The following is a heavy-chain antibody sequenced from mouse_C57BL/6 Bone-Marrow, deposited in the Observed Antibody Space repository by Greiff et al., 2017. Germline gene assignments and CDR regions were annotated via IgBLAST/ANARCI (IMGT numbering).Heavy chain of an antibody. Sequence: VQLQQPGAELVKPGASVKLSCKASGYTFTSYWMQWVKQRPGQGLEWIGEIDPSDSYTNYNQKFKGKATLTVDTSSSTAYMQLSSLTSEDSAVYYCSNYYFDYWGQGTTLTVSS. D-gene: IGHD2-5*01. V-gene: IGHV1-50*01. J-gene: IGHJ2*01. CDR2: IDPSDSYT. CDR3: SNYYFDY. CDR1: GYTFTSYW.